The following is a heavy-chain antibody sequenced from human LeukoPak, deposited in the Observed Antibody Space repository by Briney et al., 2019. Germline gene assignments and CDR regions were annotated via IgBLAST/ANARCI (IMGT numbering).Heavy chain of an antibody. J-gene: IGHJ4*02. D-gene: IGHD6-19*01. CDR1: GFSFSNHW. Sequence: SGGSLRLSCAASGFSFSNHWMIWVRQAPGKGLERVATINPDGTEKRYVDSVKGRFTISRDNGKNSLYLQMSSLRAEDTAVYYCMRDDRGIAVGSRDHGAQGSLVTVSS. CDR2: INPDGTEK. CDR3: MRDDRGIAVGSRDH. V-gene: IGHV3-7*03.